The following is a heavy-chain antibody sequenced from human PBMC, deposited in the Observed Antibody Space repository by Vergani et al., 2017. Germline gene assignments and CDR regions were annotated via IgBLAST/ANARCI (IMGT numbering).Heavy chain of an antibody. D-gene: IGHD3-22*01. CDR2: IIPILGIA. CDR3: ASPAYDSSGYGSFQH. V-gene: IGHV1-69*02. J-gene: IGHJ1*01. CDR1: GGTFSSYT. Sequence: QVQLVQSGAEVKKPGSSVKVSCKASGGTFSSYTISWVRQAPGQGLEWMGRIIPILGIANYAQKFQGRVPITADKSTSTAYMELSSLRSEDTAVYYCASPAYDSSGYGSFQHWGQGTLVTVSS.